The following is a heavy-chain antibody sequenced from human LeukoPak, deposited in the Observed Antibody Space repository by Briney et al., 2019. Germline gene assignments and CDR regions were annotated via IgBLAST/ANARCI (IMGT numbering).Heavy chain of an antibody. CDR2: ISGSGGST. J-gene: IGHJ4*02. V-gene: IGHV3-23*01. CDR3: ASSTIAAPSYYFDY. D-gene: IGHD6-6*01. Sequence: GGSLRLSCAASGFTSSSYAMSWVRQAPGKGLEWVSAISGSGGSTYYADSVKGRFTISRDNSKNTLYLQMNSLRAEDTAVYYCASSTIAAPSYYFDYWGQGTLVTVSS. CDR1: GFTSSSYA.